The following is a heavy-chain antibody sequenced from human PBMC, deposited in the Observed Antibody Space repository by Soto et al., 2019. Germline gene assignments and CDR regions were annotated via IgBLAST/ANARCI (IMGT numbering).Heavy chain of an antibody. D-gene: IGHD3-9*01. J-gene: IGHJ6*02. CDR3: ARGRYALGV. CDR2: ITSGGTVF. Sequence: GGSLRLSCAASGFNVGDYEMNWVRQAPGKGLEWISMITSGGTVFYYADSVRGRFAISRDDTENSLHLQMNSLRVEDTAMYYCARGRYALGVWGQGTTVTVS. V-gene: IGHV3-48*03. CDR1: GFNVGDYE.